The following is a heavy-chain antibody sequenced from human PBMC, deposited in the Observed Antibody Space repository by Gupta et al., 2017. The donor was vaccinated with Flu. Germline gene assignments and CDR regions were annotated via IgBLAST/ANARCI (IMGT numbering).Heavy chain of an antibody. D-gene: IGHD3-3*01. Sequence: QVQLVESGGGVVQPGRSLRLSCAASGFTFSSYGIHWVRQAPGKGLEWVAVIWYDGSNKYYADAGKGRFTISRDNSKNTLYMQMNRLRAEETAVYYCARDDRCGEWFGYLDYGCQVTMVTVSS. CDR2: IWYDGSNK. CDR1: GFTFSSYG. CDR3: ARDDRCGEWFGYLDY. J-gene: IGHJ4*02. V-gene: IGHV3-33*01.